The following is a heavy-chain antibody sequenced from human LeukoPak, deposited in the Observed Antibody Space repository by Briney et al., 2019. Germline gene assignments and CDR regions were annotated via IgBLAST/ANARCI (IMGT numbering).Heavy chain of an antibody. CDR2: IRSSGSTI. J-gene: IGHJ3*02. D-gene: IGHD2-2*01. CDR3: ARSPPTLGYCSSTSCSTPGPDAFDM. V-gene: IGHV3-11*04. Sequence: GGSLRLSCAPSGFTFSDYYMSWIRQAPGKGLEWVSYIRSSGSTIYYADSVKGRFTISRDNAKNSLYLQMNSLRAEDTAVYYCARSPPTLGYCSSTSCSTPGPDAFDMWGQGTMVTVSS. CDR1: GFTFSDYY.